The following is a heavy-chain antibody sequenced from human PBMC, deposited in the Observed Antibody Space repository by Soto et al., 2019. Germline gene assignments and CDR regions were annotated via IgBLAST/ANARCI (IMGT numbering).Heavy chain of an antibody. D-gene: IGHD3-9*01. V-gene: IGHV3-21*01. CDR1: GFTFAIYS. CDR3: ARLENYFDWLLGNMGSYYDGMDV. CDR2: ITRSKSHI. Sequence: ASMWLSCAASGFTFAIYSMRCVRPPHEKGMGWVASITRSKSHIYNADSVKSRFTISRDNAKNSLYLKMSSVRAEDTAVYYCARLENYFDWLLGNMGSYYDGMDVWGRGTTVTVSS. J-gene: IGHJ6*02.